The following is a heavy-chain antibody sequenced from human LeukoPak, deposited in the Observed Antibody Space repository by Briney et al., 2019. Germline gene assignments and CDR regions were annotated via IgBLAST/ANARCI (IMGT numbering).Heavy chain of an antibody. CDR1: GYMFTSYW. Sequence: GESLKISCKGSGYMFTSYWIAWVRQMPGKGLEYRGIIYPGDSDTRYSPSFQGQVTISVDKSISTAYLQWSSLKASDTAMYYCTSPERFCSGGSCYSGPNLPFDYWGQGTPVTVSS. CDR2: IYPGDSDT. V-gene: IGHV5-51*01. J-gene: IGHJ4*02. D-gene: IGHD2-15*01. CDR3: TSPERFCSGGSCYSGPNLPFDY.